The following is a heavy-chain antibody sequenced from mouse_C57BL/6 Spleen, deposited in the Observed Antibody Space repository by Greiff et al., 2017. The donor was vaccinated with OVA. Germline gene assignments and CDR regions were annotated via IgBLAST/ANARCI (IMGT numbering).Heavy chain of an antibody. CDR1: GYTFTDYE. Sequence: VKLMESGAELVRPGASVTLSCKASGYTFTDYEMHWVKQTPVHGLEWIGAIDPETGGTAYNQKFKGKAILTADKSSSTAYMELRSLTSEDSAVYYCTRKPGTRAMDYWGQGTSVTVSS. D-gene: IGHD4-1*01. CDR3: TRKPGTRAMDY. V-gene: IGHV1-15*01. CDR2: IDPETGGT. J-gene: IGHJ4*01.